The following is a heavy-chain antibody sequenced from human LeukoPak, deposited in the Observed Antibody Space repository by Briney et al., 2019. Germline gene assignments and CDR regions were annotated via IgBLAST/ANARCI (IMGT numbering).Heavy chain of an antibody. J-gene: IGHJ6*03. CDR2: INSDGSST. Sequence: GGSLRLSCAASGFTFSSYWMHWVRQAPGKGLVWVSRINSDGSSTSYADSVKGRFTISRDNAKNTLYLQMNSLRAEDTAVYYCAREKYQPGHYYMDVWGKGTTVTISS. CDR3: AREKYQPGHYYMDV. CDR1: GFTFSSYW. D-gene: IGHD2-2*01. V-gene: IGHV3-74*01.